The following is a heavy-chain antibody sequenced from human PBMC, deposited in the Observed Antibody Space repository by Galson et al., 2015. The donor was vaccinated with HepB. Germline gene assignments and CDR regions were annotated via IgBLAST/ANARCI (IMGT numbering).Heavy chain of an antibody. V-gene: IGHV1-18*04. Sequence: SVKVSCKASGYTFSNSGVTWVRQAPGQGLEWMGWISAYNGDTNYAQKLQGRVSMTTDTSTSTAYMELRSLRSDDTAVYYCARSFVEYSSSLGYWGQGTLVTVSS. D-gene: IGHD6-6*01. CDR2: ISAYNGDT. CDR1: GYTFSNSG. J-gene: IGHJ4*02. CDR3: ARSFVEYSSSLGY.